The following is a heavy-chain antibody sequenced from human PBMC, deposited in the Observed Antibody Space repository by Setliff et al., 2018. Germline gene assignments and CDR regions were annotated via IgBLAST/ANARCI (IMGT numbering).Heavy chain of an antibody. J-gene: IGHJ4*02. CDR1: GYTFTSYA. D-gene: IGHD6-19*01. V-gene: IGHV1-3*01. CDR2: INAGNGNT. Sequence: ASVKVSCKASGYTFTSYAMHWVRQAPGQSLEWMGWINAGNGNTKYSQKFQGRVTITRDTSASTAYMELSSLRSEDTAVYYCARDIYDSGWFTLEYWGQGTLVTVSS. CDR3: ARDIYDSGWFTLEY.